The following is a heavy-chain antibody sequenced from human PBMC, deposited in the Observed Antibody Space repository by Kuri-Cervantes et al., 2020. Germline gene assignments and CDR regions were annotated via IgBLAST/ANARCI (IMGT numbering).Heavy chain of an antibody. J-gene: IGHJ4*02. Sequence: GVLKISCAASGFTFSSYWMSWVRQAPGKGLEWVANIKQDGSEKYYVDSVKGRFTISRDNAKNSLYLQMNSLRVDDAAVYYCARGPSVANVLTHWGQGTLVTVSS. CDR1: GFTFSSYW. CDR2: IKQDGSEK. D-gene: IGHD2-8*01. V-gene: IGHV3-7*01. CDR3: ARGPSVANVLTH.